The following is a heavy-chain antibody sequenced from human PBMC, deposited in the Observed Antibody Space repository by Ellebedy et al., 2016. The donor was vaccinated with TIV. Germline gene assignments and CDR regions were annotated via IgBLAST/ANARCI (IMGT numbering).Heavy chain of an antibody. D-gene: IGHD2-15*01. CDR1: GFTFDDYA. V-gene: IGHV3-9*01. CDR2: ISWNSGSI. J-gene: IGHJ4*02. Sequence: GGSLRLSXAASGFTFDDYAMHWVRQAPGKGLEWVSGISWNSGSIGYADSVKGRFTISRDNAKNSLYLQMNSLRAEDTALYYCAKGDCSGGSCYGLDYWGQGTLVTVSS. CDR3: AKGDCSGGSCYGLDY.